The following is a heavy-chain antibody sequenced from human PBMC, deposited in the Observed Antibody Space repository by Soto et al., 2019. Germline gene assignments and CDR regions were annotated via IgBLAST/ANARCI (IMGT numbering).Heavy chain of an antibody. V-gene: IGHV5-51*01. CDR1: GYSFTTYW. Sequence: GEALKISCKGSGYSFTTYWIAWVRQMPGKGLEWMGIIYPRDSDTRYSLSVQGQVIISADKSISTAYLQWSSLKASDPAMYYCARRPPEGGTMDVWGQGTTVTVS. CDR3: ARRPPEGGTMDV. J-gene: IGHJ6*02. D-gene: IGHD3-16*01. CDR2: IYPRDSDT.